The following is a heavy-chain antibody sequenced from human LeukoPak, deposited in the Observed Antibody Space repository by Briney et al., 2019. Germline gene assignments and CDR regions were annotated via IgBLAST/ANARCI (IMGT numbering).Heavy chain of an antibody. CDR1: GFNFEGYA. CDR2: IGWNTGTI. V-gene: IGHV3-9*01. Sequence: SGGSLRLSCAASGFNFEGYAMHWVRQAPGKGLEWVSSIGWNTGTIGYADSVKGRFTISRDNAKNSLYLQMNNLRVEDTALYYCVKDGAWGYYYFDYWGQGTLVTVSS. CDR3: VKDGAWGYYYFDY. J-gene: IGHJ4*02. D-gene: IGHD5-18*01.